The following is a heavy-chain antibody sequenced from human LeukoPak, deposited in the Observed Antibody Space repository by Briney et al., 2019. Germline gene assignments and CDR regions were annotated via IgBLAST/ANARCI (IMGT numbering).Heavy chain of an antibody. D-gene: IGHD4-17*01. V-gene: IGHV1-2*04. CDR1: GYTFTDFY. J-gene: IGHJ4*02. CDR2: FNPNSGAT. CDR3: ARGGIAHGEYVTHGLNYFDS. Sequence: ASVKVSCKASGYTFTDFYIHWVRQAPGQGLEWMGWFNPNSGATNYAQKFQGWVSMTRDTSVSTVHMELSRLTSDDTAVYFCARGGIAHGEYVTHGLNYFDSWGQGTLVTVSS.